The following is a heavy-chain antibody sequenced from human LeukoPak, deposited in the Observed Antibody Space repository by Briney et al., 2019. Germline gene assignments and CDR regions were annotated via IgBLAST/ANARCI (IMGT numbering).Heavy chain of an antibody. D-gene: IGHD3-9*01. CDR3: ARAKYDILTGYYSGAFDI. CDR2: INTNTGNP. J-gene: IGHJ3*02. V-gene: IGHV7-4-1*02. Sequence: GASVKVSCKASGYTFTGYNMHWVRQAPGQGLEWMGWINTNTGNPTYARGFTGRFVFSLDTSVSTAYLQISSLKAEDTAVYYCARAKYDILTGYYSGAFDIWGQGTMVTVSS. CDR1: GYTFTGYN.